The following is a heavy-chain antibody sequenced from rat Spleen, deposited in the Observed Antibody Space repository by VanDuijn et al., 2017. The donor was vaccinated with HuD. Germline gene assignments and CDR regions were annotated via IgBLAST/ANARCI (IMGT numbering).Heavy chain of an antibody. CDR2: MRYNGDT. D-gene: IGHD1-11*01. CDR3: TSSHYSEGPYVMDA. Sequence: QVQLKESGPGLVQPSQTLSLTCTVPGFSLTSYNVHWVRQPPGKGLEWMGRMRYNGDTSYNSALKSRLSISRDTSKNQVFLKMNSLQIDDTGTYYCTSSHYSEGPYVMDAWGQGASVTVSS. J-gene: IGHJ4*01. CDR1: GFSLTSYN. V-gene: IGHV2-63*01.